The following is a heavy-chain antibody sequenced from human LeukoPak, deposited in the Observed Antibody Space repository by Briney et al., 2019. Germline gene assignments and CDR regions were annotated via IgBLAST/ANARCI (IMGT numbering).Heavy chain of an antibody. CDR3: AKGDLDYGDYALYYFDY. J-gene: IGHJ4*02. CDR1: SFTFSSYA. D-gene: IGHD4-17*01. Sequence: SGGSLTLSCAGCSFTFSSYAMSWVRQAPGKGLEWVSAISGSGGSTYYADSVKGRFTISRDNSKNTLYLQMNSLRAEDTAVYYCAKGDLDYGDYALYYFDYWGQGTLVTVSS. V-gene: IGHV3-23*01. CDR2: ISGSGGST.